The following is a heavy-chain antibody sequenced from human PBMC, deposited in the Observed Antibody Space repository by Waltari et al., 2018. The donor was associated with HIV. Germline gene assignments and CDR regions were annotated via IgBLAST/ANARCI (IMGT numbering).Heavy chain of an antibody. J-gene: IGHJ4*02. Sequence: EVQLVESGGGLVKPGGSLRLSCAASGFTFSSYSMNWVRQAPGKGLGWVSSISSRSTFIYYADSVKGRFTISRDNAKNSLYLQMNSLRAEDTAVYYCARDRQGTVTKDFDYWGQGTLVTVSS. CDR2: ISSRSTFI. CDR1: GFTFSSYS. D-gene: IGHD4-17*01. V-gene: IGHV3-21*01. CDR3: ARDRQGTVTKDFDY.